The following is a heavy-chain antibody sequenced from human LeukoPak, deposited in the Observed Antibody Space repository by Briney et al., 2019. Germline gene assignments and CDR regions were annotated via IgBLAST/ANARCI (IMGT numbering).Heavy chain of an antibody. J-gene: IGHJ4*02. CDR3: ARPPHY. V-gene: IGHV4-34*01. CDR2: INHSGST. CDR1: GGSFSGYY. Sequence: PSETLSLTCAVYGGSFSGYYWSWIRQPPGNGLEWIGEINHSGSTNYNPSLKSRVTISVDTSKNQFSLKLSSVTAADTAVYYCARPPHYWGQGTLVTVSS.